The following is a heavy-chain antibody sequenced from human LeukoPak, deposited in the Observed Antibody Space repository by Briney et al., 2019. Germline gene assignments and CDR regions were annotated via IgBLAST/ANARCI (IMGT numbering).Heavy chain of an antibody. D-gene: IGHD3-10*01. CDR3: ASMVGGSIDY. J-gene: IGHJ4*02. Sequence: GGSLRLSCAASGFTFSSYSMNWVRQAPGKGLEWVSSISSSSSYIYYADSVKGRFTISRDNAKNSLYLQMNSLRAEDTAVYYCASMVGGSIDYWGQGTLVTVSS. CDR1: GFTFSSYS. CDR2: ISSSSSYI. V-gene: IGHV3-21*01.